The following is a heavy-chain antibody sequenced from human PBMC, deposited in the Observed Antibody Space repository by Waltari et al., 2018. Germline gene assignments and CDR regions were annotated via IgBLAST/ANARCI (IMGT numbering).Heavy chain of an antibody. D-gene: IGHD3-16*02. CDR1: GGSISSHY. J-gene: IGHJ4*02. Sequence: QVQLQESGPGLVKPSETLSLTCTVSGGSISSHYWSWIRQPPGKGLEWIGYIYYSGSTNYPPYHPSRDTISVDSSKNHFSLKLRSVTAADTAVYDWSSGAPSEDYIWGSYRYYPFDYWGQGTLVTVSS. CDR3: SSGAPSEDYIWGSYRYYPFDY. V-gene: IGHV4-59*11. CDR2: IYYSGST.